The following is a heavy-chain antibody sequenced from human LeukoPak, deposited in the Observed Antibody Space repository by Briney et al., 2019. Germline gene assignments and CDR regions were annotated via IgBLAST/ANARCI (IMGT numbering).Heavy chain of an antibody. V-gene: IGHV3-30-3*01. D-gene: IGHD4-17*01. CDR1: GFTYSNYA. Sequence: PGGSLRRSSAASGFTYSNYAMQWVRQAPGKGLEWVSVISYDGINKYYADSVKGRFTISRDNSKNTLYLQMNSLSAEDTAVFYCARGGYYRVYYHTMDVWGQGTPVTVSS. J-gene: IGHJ6*02. CDR3: ARGGYYRVYYHTMDV. CDR2: ISYDGINK.